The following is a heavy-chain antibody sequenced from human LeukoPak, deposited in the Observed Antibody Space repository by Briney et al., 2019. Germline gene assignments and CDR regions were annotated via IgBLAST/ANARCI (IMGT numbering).Heavy chain of an antibody. V-gene: IGHV4-31*03. CDR2: IYYSGST. J-gene: IGHJ3*02. Sequence: PSQTLSLTCTVSGGSISSGGYYWSWIRQHPGKGLEWIGYIYYSGSTYYNPSLKSRVTISVDTSKNQFSLKLSSVTAADTAVYYCARGRKVLRYFDWLLPQCAFDIWGQGTMVTVSS. CDR1: GGSISSGGYY. D-gene: IGHD3-9*01. CDR3: ARGRKVLRYFDWLLPQCAFDI.